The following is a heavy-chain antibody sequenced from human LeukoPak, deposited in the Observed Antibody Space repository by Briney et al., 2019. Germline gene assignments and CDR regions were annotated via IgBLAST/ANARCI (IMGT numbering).Heavy chain of an antibody. CDR1: SGSISTSNYY. CDR3: ARSNGDALDDALDV. V-gene: IGHV4-39*07. Sequence: PSETLSLTCTVSSGSISTSNYYWGWVRQPPGKALEWIGNIFYSGSTYYSPSLKSRVTISLDTSRNQFSLKVNSLTAADTAVYYCARSNGDALDDALDVWGQGTLVTVSS. D-gene: IGHD4-17*01. J-gene: IGHJ3*01. CDR2: IFYSGST.